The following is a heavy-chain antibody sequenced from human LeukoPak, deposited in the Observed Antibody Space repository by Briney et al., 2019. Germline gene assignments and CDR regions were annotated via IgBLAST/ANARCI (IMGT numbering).Heavy chain of an antibody. CDR3: ARADVLIGSLGLSF. V-gene: IGHV4-59*08. CDR2: IYYSGST. J-gene: IGHJ4*02. D-gene: IGHD2-21*01. CDR1: GGSFSGYY. Sequence: PSETLSLTCAVYGGSFSGYYWSWIRPPPGKGLEWIGYIYYSGSTNYNPSLKSRVTISGDTSKNQFSLKLSSVTAADTAVYYCARADVLIGSLGLSFWGQGTLVTVSS.